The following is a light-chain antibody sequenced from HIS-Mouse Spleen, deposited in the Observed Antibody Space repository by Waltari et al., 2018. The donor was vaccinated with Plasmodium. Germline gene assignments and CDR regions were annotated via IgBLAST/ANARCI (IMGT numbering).Light chain of an antibody. CDR2: KAS. J-gene: IGKJ1*01. Sequence: DIQMIQSPSTLSASVGDRGTITCRASQSISSWLAWYQQKPGKAPKLLIYKASSLESGFPSRFSGSGSGTEFTLTISSLQPDDFATYYCQQYNSYSWTFGQGTKVEIK. CDR1: QSISSW. CDR3: QQYNSYSWT. V-gene: IGKV1-5*03.